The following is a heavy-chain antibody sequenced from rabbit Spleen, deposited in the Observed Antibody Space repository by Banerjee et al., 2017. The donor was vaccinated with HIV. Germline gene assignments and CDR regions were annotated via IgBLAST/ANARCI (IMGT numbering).Heavy chain of an antibody. J-gene: IGHJ6*01. Sequence: QEQLEESGGGLVKPEGSLTLTCTASGFSFSSSYYMCWVRQAPGKGLEWIGCIYTGSGSTYYASWAKGRFTISKTSSTTVTLQMTSLTVADTATYFCARDTGSSFSSYGMDLWGQGTLVTVS. D-gene: IGHD8-1*01. CDR3: ARDTGSSFSSYGMDL. CDR2: IYTGSGST. V-gene: IGHV1S45*01. CDR1: GFSFSSSYY.